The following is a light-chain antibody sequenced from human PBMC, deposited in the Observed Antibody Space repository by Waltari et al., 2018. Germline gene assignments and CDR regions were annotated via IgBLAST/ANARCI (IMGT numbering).Light chain of an antibody. CDR3: QHKGS. CDR2: YAS. J-gene: IGKJ2*01. CDR1: ESTRYY. V-gene: IGKV1-39*01. Sequence: DIEMTQSPSSLSASVGDRVIITCRASESTRYYVNWYQHKPGKAPRVLIYYASTLQSGVPSRFSGSGSGTDFTLTISGLQPEDSATYYCQHKGSFGQGTQLEIK.